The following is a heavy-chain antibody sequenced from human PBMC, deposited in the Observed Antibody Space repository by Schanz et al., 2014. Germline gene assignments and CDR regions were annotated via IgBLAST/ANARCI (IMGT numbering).Heavy chain of an antibody. D-gene: IGHD3-10*01. CDR2: ISGTGGDDT. CDR1: GFTFSTST. V-gene: IGHV3-64D*06. J-gene: IGHJ4*02. Sequence: EVQLVESGGGLVQPGGSLRLSCAASGFTFSTSTMHWVRQAPGKGLLWVSSISGTGGDDTYYADSVKGRFTISRDNSKNTLYLQMSSLTTEDTAVYFCVKDYRGQGTLVTVSS. CDR3: VKDY.